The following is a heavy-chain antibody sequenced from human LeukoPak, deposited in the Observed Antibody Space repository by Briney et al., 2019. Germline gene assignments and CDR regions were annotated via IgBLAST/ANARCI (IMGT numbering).Heavy chain of an antibody. CDR2: IIPILGIA. CDR3: ARDRNGTSNQLLFFWFDP. Sequence: SVKVSCKASGGTFSSYAISWVRQAPGQGLEWMGRIIPILGIANYAQKFQGRVTITADESTSTAYMELSSLRSEDTAVYYCARDRNGTSNQLLFFWFDPWGQGTLVTVSS. J-gene: IGHJ5*02. CDR1: GGTFSSYA. D-gene: IGHD2-2*01. V-gene: IGHV1-69*04.